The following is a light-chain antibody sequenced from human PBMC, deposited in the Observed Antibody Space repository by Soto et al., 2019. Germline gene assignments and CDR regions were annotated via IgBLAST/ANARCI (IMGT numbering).Light chain of an antibody. CDR1: TSDVGGYNY. V-gene: IGLV2-11*01. CDR2: DVN. J-gene: IGLJ2*01. CDR3: CSYAGTYSI. Sequence: QSALTQPRSVSGSPGQSVNISCTGTTSDVGGYNYVSWYQQHPGRAPKLIISDVNKRPSGVPDRFSGSKSGNTASLTISGLQTEDEAEYYCCSYAGTYSIFGGGTKLTVL.